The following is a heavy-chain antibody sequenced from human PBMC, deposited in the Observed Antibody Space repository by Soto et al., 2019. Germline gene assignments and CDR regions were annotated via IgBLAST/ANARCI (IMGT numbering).Heavy chain of an antibody. CDR1: GFTFSSYE. CDR3: ASTTIXGVVIISGLRRWGEAFDI. CDR2: ISSSGSTI. V-gene: IGHV3-48*03. D-gene: IGHD3-3*01. Sequence: PGGSLRLSCAASGFTFSSYEMNWVRQAPGKGLEWVSYISSSGSTIYYADSVKGRFTISRDNAKNSLYLQMNSLRAEDTAVYYCASTTIXGVVIISGLRRWGEAFDIWGQGTMVTVSS. J-gene: IGHJ3*02.